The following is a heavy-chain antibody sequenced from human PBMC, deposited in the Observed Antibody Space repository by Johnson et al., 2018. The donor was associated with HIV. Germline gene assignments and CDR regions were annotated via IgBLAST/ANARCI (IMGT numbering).Heavy chain of an antibody. D-gene: IGHD4-17*01. Sequence: QMQLVESGGGVVQPGRSLRLSCAASGFTFSSYAMHWVRQAPGKGLEWVAVTSYDEIKKNYADSVKGRFTISRDNSKNTLYLQMNSLRIEDTAVYYCASDYGDYDHAFDIWGRGTVVTVTS. CDR2: TSYDEIKK. V-gene: IGHV3-30*04. CDR1: GFTFSSYA. CDR3: ASDYGDYDHAFDI. J-gene: IGHJ3*02.